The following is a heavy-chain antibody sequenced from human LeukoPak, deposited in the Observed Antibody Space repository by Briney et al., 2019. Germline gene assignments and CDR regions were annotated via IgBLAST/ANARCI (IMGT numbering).Heavy chain of an antibody. CDR1: GYSISSGYY. V-gene: IGHV4-38-2*02. J-gene: IGHJ4*02. CDR2: IYTSGST. CDR3: ARDRDYGDLYYFDY. D-gene: IGHD4-17*01. Sequence: SETLSLTCTVSGYSISSGYYWGWIRQPPGEGLEWIGRIYTSGSTNYNPSLKSRVTMSVDTSKNQFSLKLSSVTAADTAVYYCARDRDYGDLYYFDYWGQGTLVTVSS.